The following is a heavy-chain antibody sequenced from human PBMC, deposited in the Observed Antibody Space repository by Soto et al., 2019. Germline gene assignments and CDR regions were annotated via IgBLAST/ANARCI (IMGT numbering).Heavy chain of an antibody. CDR1: GGSISSGGYY. J-gene: IGHJ4*02. CDR3: ARDPTGWFFDY. D-gene: IGHD6-19*01. Sequence: QVQLQESGPGLVKPSQTLSLTCTVSGGSISSGGYYWSWIRQHPGKGLEWIGYIYYSGSTYYNPSLKSRVTISIHTSKDQLSLKLRSVTAADTAVYYCARDPTGWFFDYWGQRTLVTVSS. CDR2: IYYSGST. V-gene: IGHV4-31*03.